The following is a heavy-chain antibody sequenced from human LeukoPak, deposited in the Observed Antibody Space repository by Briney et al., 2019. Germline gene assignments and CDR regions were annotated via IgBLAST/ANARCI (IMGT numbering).Heavy chain of an antibody. V-gene: IGHV3-30*02. D-gene: IGHD6-19*01. Sequence: GGSLRLSCAASGFIFSTYGMHWVRQAPGKGLEWVAFIRFDGINKNYADSVKGRFTISRDNSKNTLYLNMNSLRAEDTAVYYCAKPGPRSYSSGWYFDYWGQGTLVTVSS. J-gene: IGHJ4*02. CDR1: GFIFSTYG. CDR3: AKPGPRSYSSGWYFDY. CDR2: IRFDGINK.